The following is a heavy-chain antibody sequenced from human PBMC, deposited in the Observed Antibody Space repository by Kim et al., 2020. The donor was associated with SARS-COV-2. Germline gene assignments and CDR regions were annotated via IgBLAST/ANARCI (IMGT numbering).Heavy chain of an antibody. D-gene: IGHD1-1*01. J-gene: IGHJ5*02. CDR3: ARGSERSDNWFDP. Sequence: ASVKVSCKASGYSFTGYSVHWVRQAPGQGLEWMGRISPNSGGTIYAQKCQGRVTMTRDTSIRTAYMELSRLTSDDAVVYYCARGSERSDNWFDPWGQGTLFSVSS. CDR1: GYSFTGYS. CDR2: ISPNSGGT. V-gene: IGHV1-2*05.